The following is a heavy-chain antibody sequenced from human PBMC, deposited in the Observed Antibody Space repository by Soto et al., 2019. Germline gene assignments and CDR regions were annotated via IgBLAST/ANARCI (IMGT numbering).Heavy chain of an antibody. CDR2: INPYNGKT. V-gene: IGHV1-18*01. J-gene: IGHJ5*02. CDR3: ARESGGLDP. Sequence: ASVKVSCKASGYIFTSWRITWVRQAPGQGLEYTGWINPYNGKTNYAQKFQGRVTMTTDTSTNTAYMELGSLRSDDTALYYCARESGGLDPWGQGTLVTVSS. CDR1: GYIFTSWR.